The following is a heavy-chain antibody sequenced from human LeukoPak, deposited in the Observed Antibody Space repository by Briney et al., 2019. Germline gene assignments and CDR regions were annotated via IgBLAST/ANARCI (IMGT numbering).Heavy chain of an antibody. CDR1: GFTFSAYC. V-gene: IGHV3-74*01. D-gene: IGHD3-10*01. CDR3: VRDLREADH. CDR2: ICPDGSVV. Sequence: GGSLRLSCVASGFTFSAYCMHWVRQGPEKGLEWVSRICPDGSVVNHADSVKGRFTTSRDNAKNTVSLQMNSLRVDDTAVYYCVRDLREADHWGLGTLVTVSS. J-gene: IGHJ4*02.